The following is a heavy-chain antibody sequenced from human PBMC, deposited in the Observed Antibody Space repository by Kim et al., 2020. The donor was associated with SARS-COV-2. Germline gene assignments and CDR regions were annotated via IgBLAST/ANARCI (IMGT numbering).Heavy chain of an antibody. V-gene: IGHV3-23*01. Sequence: GGSLRLSCAASGFTFSNHGMNWVRQTPGKGLEWVSAINPSGDDTYYADSVKGRFTISRDNSKNTLYMQMNSLRAADTAVYYCAQDPHLQHYTAWGQGTLVTVSS. CDR2: INPSGDDT. CDR1: GFTFSNHG. J-gene: IGHJ5*02. D-gene: IGHD3-3*01. CDR3: AQDPHLQHYTA.